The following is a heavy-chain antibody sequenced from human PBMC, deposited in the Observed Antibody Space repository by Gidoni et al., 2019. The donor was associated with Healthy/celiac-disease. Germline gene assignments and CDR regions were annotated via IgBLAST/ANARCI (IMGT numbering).Heavy chain of an antibody. J-gene: IGHJ5*02. D-gene: IGHD2-21*01. V-gene: IGHV3-21*01. CDR3: ARDWGGEPYNWFDP. CDR2: ISSSSSYI. CDR1: GFTFSSYS. Sequence: EVQLVESGGGLVKPGGSLRLSCAASGFTFSSYSMNWVRQAPGKGLEWVSSISSSSSYIYYADSVKGRFTISRDNAKNSLYLQMNSLRAEDTAVYYCARDWGGEPYNWFDPWGQGTLVTVSS.